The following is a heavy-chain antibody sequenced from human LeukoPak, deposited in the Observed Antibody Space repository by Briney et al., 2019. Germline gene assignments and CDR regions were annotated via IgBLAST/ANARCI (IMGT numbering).Heavy chain of an antibody. J-gene: IGHJ4*02. CDR1: GFTFTGYY. V-gene: IGHV1-2*06. CDR3: ARGMTTFDY. CDR2: INPNSGGT. Sequence: ASVKVSCKASGFTFTGYYMHWVRQAPGQGLEWMGRINPNSGGTNYAQKFQGRVTMTSDTSITTAYMELSRLRSDDTAVYYCARGMTTFDYWGQGTLVTVSS. D-gene: IGHD4-11*01.